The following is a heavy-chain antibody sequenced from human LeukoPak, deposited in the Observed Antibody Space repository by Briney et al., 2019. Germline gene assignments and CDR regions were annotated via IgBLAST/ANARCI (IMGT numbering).Heavy chain of an antibody. CDR2: MNQDGSEK. CDR1: GFTFKAYW. CDR3: ARDGSPWDS. Sequence: GGSLRLSCVVSGFTFKAYWMSRVRQAPGKGLEWVANMNQDGSEKYYVDSVKGRFTISRDNAKNLLFLQMNSLRAEDTAVYYWARDGSPWDSWGQGTLVTVSS. D-gene: IGHD6-13*01. J-gene: IGHJ4*02. V-gene: IGHV3-7*01.